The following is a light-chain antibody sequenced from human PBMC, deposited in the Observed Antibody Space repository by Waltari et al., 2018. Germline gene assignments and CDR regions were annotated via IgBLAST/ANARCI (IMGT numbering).Light chain of an antibody. CDR1: QSLVYRDGKTY. Sequence: QSLVYRDGKTYLNWCQQRQGQSQRRLSYKVSNRDSGVRDRFSGSGSGTEFKLTIRRVEAEDDGRYYCMQGTHWRLTFGGGTKVEIK. CDR3: MQGTHWRLT. V-gene: IGKV2-30*01. J-gene: IGKJ4*01. CDR2: KVS.